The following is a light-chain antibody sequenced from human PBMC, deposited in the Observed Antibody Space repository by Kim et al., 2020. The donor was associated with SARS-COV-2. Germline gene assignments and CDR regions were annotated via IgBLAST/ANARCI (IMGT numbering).Light chain of an antibody. CDR1: SSDVGGFNH. J-gene: IGLJ2*01. Sequence: GQSITISCIGTSSDVGGFNHVSWYQQHPGKAPKLMLYDVSNRPSGVSNRFSGSKSGNTASLTISGLQAEDEADYYCSSYTTSSTPVFGGGTQLTVL. CDR2: DVS. V-gene: IGLV2-14*03. CDR3: SSYTTSSTPV.